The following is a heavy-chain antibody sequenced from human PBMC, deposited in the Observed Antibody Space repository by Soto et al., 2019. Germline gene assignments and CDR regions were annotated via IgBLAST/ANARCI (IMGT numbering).Heavy chain of an antibody. V-gene: IGHV3-30-3*01. Sequence: QVQLVESGGGVVQPGRSLRLSCAASGFTFSSFAMHWVRQAPGKGLGWVAVLSYDGTNKYYADSVKGRFTISRDLSKNTLYLQMNSLRSEDTAVYYCARGQAVLRNYYDSSGVEFDYWCQGTLVTVSS. CDR3: ARGQAVLRNYYDSSGVEFDY. CDR1: GFTFSSFA. CDR2: LSYDGTNK. J-gene: IGHJ4*02. D-gene: IGHD3-22*01.